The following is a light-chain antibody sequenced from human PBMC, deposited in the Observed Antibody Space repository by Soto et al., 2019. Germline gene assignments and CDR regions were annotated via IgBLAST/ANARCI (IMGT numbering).Light chain of an antibody. V-gene: IGKV3-20*01. CDR3: QQYGTTPRT. CDR1: QSVSSN. J-gene: IGKJ1*01. Sequence: LRASQSVSSNLAWYQQKPGQAPRLLIYRASTRAIGIPDRFSGSGSGTGFTLTISSLEPEDFALYYCQQYGTTPRTFGQGTKVDIK. CDR2: RAS.